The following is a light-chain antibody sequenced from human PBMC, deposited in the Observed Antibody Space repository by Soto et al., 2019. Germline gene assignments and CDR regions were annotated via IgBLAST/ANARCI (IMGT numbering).Light chain of an antibody. J-gene: IGLJ1*01. V-gene: IGLV2-14*01. CDR1: SSDVGDYKY. CDR3: AAWDDSLNGYV. Sequence: QSALTQPASVSGSPGQSITISCTGTSSDVGDYKYVSWYQQHPGKAPKLIIYEVSNRPSGVPDRFSDSKSGTSASLAISGLQSEDEADYFCAAWDDSLNGYVFGTGTKLTVL. CDR2: EVS.